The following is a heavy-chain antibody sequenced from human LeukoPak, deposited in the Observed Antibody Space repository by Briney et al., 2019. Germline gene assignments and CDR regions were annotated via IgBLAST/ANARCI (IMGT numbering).Heavy chain of an antibody. J-gene: IGHJ4*02. CDR2: ISGSGGST. V-gene: IGHV3-23*01. CDR1: GFTFSSYA. CDR3: AKEPHYDFWSGPPGY. D-gene: IGHD3-3*01. Sequence: GGSLRLTCAASGFTFSSYAMSWVRQAPGKGLEWVSAISGSGGSTYYADSVKGRFTISRDNSKNTLYLQMNSLKAEDTAVYYCAKEPHYDFWSGPPGYWGQGTLVTVSS.